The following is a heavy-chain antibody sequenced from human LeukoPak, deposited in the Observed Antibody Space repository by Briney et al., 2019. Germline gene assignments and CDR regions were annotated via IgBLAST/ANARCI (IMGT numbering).Heavy chain of an antibody. CDR3: ARRSDSYRDVVAFS. CDR2: IHYSGST. Sequence: PSETLSLTCAVSGGSISSSTYYCGWIRQPPGKGLEWIGSIHYSGSTHYNPSLKSRVTIFVDRSKNQFSLKLSSVTAADTAVYYCARRSDSYRDVVAFSWGQGTLVTVSS. J-gene: IGHJ4*02. CDR1: GGSISSSTYY. D-gene: IGHD5-24*01. V-gene: IGHV4-39*01.